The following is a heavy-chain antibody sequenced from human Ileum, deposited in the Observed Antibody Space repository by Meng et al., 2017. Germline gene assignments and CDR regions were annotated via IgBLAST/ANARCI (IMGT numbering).Heavy chain of an antibody. Sequence: QVHRPESGPALVRPSDTLSLICTVSGASVTTSHYQWGWIQQPPGKGLEWIGYASTNYNPSLKSRLTISLDTSKNQVSLKLTSVTAADTAVYYCARDHWGSLDYWGQGILVTVSS. D-gene: IGHD7-27*01. CDR3: ARDHWGSLDY. CDR2: AST. CDR1: GASVTTSHYQ. V-gene: IGHV4-61*01. J-gene: IGHJ4*02.